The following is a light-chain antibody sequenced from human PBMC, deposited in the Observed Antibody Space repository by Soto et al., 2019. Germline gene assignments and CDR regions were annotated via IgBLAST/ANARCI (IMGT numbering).Light chain of an antibody. CDR1: QSVSSSY. CDR2: GAS. Sequence: EIVLTQSPGTLSLSPGERATLSCRASQSVSSSYLAWYQQKPGQAPRLLIYGASSRATSIPDRFSGSESGTDFTLSTSRLEREDVAVYYCEEYCSSPRFTFGPGTKVDIK. V-gene: IGKV3-20*01. J-gene: IGKJ3*01. CDR3: EEYCSSPRFT.